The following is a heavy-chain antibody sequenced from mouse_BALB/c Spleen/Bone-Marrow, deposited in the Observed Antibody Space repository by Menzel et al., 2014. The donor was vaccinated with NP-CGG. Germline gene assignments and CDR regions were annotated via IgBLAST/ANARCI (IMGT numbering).Heavy chain of an antibody. Sequence: EVQLQQSGPELVKPGASVKVSCKASGYVFTSYNMYWVKQSHGKSLEWIGYIDPYNGDTSYNQKFKGKAALTVDKSSSTAYMHLNSLTSEDSAVYYCGRFDPNYYGSSYGYFDVWGAGTTVTVSS. D-gene: IGHD1-1*01. J-gene: IGHJ1*01. V-gene: IGHV1S135*01. CDR3: GRFDPNYYGSSYGYFDV. CDR1: GYVFTSYN. CDR2: IDPYNGDT.